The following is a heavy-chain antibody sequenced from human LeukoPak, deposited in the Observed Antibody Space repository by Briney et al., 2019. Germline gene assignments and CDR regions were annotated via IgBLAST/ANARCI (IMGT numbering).Heavy chain of an antibody. V-gene: IGHV3-7*01. CDR2: IKQDGSEK. D-gene: IGHD6-19*01. CDR3: ARGDKYSSGSTTFDY. J-gene: IGHJ4*02. CDR1: GFTFSSYW. Sequence: GGSLRLSCAASGFTFSSYWMSWVRQAPGKGLEWVANIKQDGSEKYYVDSVKGRFTISRDNAKNSLYLQMNSLRAEDTAVYYCARGDKYSSGSTTFDYWGQGTLVTVSS.